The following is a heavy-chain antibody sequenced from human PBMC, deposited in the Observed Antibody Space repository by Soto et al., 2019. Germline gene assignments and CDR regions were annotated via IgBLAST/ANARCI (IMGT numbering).Heavy chain of an antibody. D-gene: IGHD2-21*02. CDR1: GFTFSNAW. Sequence: GGSLRLSCAASGFTFSNAWMSWVRQAPGKGLEWVGRIKSKTDGGTTDYAAPVKGRFTISRDDSKNTLYLQMNSLKTEDTAVYYCTTEEGRSDFYQFDYWGQGTLVTVSS. V-gene: IGHV3-15*01. CDR2: IKSKTDGGTT. J-gene: IGHJ4*02. CDR3: TTEEGRSDFYQFDY.